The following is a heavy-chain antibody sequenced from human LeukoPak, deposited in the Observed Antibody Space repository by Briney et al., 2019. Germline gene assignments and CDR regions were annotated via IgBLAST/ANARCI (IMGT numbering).Heavy chain of an antibody. CDR1: GGSISSGGYY. CDR2: IYYSGST. Sequence: SETLSLTCTVSGGSISSGGYYWSWIRQHPGKGLEWIGYIYYSGSTNYNPSLKSRVTISVDTSKNQFSLKLSSVTAADTAVYYCARSTYYDFWSGSDAFDIWGQGTMVTVSS. J-gene: IGHJ3*02. V-gene: IGHV4-61*08. D-gene: IGHD3-3*01. CDR3: ARSTYYDFWSGSDAFDI.